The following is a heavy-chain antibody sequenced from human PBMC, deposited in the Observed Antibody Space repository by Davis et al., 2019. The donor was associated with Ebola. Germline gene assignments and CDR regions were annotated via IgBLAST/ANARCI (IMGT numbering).Heavy chain of an antibody. D-gene: IGHD7-27*01. J-gene: IGHJ3*02. V-gene: IGHV5-51*01. CDR1: GKSFTSHW. CDR3: ASLRRTITGMDDGFDI. Sequence: GESLKISCKASGKSFTSHWIGWVRQMPGKGLEWMGIIYTGDSDTRYSPSFRGQVTISADKSIKTAFLQWSSLKASDTAMYYCASLRRTITGMDDGFDIWGQGTMVTVSS. CDR2: IYTGDSDT.